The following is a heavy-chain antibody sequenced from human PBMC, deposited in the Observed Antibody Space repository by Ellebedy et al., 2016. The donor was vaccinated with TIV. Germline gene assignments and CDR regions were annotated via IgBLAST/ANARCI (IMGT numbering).Heavy chain of an antibody. CDR1: GFTFSDYW. V-gene: IGHV3-7*01. CDR3: ARSIGLGY. Sequence: GGSLRLSCAASGFTFSDYWMSWVRQAPGKGLEWVANIKQDGSDKYYVDSVKGRFTISSDTARNSVYLQMDNLRVDDTAVYYCARSIGLGYWGQGTLATVST. CDR2: IKQDGSDK. D-gene: IGHD2/OR15-2a*01. J-gene: IGHJ4*01.